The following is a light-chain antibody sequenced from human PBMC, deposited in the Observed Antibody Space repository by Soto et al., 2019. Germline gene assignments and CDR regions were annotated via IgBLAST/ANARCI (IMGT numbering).Light chain of an antibody. V-gene: IGKV1-5*03. CDR2: QAS. J-gene: IGKJ1*01. CDR1: QSISSW. Sequence: DIQMTQSPSTLSASVGDRVTITCRASQSISSWLAWYQQKPGKAPKLLIYQASSLESEVPSRFSGSGSGTEFTLVINSLQPDDFATSYCQPYYSYSWTFGQGTKVEIK. CDR3: QPYYSYSWT.